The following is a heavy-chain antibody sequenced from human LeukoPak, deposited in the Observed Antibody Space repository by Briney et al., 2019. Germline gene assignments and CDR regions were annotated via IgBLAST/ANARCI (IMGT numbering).Heavy chain of an antibody. CDR1: GGSISTYY. Sequence: SETLSLTCTVSGGSISTYYWTWIRQPPGKGLEWIGYIYSSGNTNYNPSLSSRVTISLDTSKNQFSLMLRFLTAADTAVYYCARRYTASPGERFDYWGQGILVTVSS. J-gene: IGHJ4*02. D-gene: IGHD2-2*02. CDR3: ARRYTASPGERFDY. V-gene: IGHV4-59*08. CDR2: IYSSGNT.